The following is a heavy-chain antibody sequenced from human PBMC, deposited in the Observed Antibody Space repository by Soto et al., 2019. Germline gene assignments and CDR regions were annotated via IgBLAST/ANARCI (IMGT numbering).Heavy chain of an antibody. CDR2: ISNNGDTA. CDR3: AKSRVFIGAIVTLLDS. CDR1: GLTFSSYA. V-gene: IGHV3-23*01. J-gene: IGHJ4*02. D-gene: IGHD3-16*02. Sequence: EVQLLESGGGLVQPGGYLTLSCATSGLTFSSYAMVWVRQAAEKGLEWVASISNNGDTAYYADSVKGRFTISRGNSENTLYLQMNGLRADDTALYFCAKSRVFIGAIVTLLDSWGQGTQVTVSS.